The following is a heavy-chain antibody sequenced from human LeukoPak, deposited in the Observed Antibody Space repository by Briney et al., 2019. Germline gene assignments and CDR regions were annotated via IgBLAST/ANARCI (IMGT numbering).Heavy chain of an antibody. D-gene: IGHD5-12*01. J-gene: IGHJ5*02. CDR2: ISYSGST. V-gene: IGHV4-59*01. CDR1: GGSISSDY. Sequence: SETLSLTCTVSGGSISSDYWSWIRQPPGKGLEWIGYISYSGSTNYNPSLKSRVTISVDTSKNQFSLKLSSVTAADTAVYYCARESGGSGRSGYVGPWGQGTLVTVSS. CDR3: ARESGGSGRSGYVGP.